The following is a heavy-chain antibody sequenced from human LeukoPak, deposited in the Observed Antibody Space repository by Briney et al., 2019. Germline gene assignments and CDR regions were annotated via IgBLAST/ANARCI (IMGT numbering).Heavy chain of an antibody. D-gene: IGHD6-13*01. Sequence: PGGSLRLSCAASGFTFTNAWMSWVRQAPGKGLEWVGRIKSKTDGGTTDYAAPVKGRFTISRDDSKNTLYLQMNSLKTEDTAVYYCTTSLAAAGRYDYWGQGTLVTVSS. J-gene: IGHJ4*02. CDR2: IKSKTDGGTT. CDR3: TTSLAAAGRYDY. CDR1: GFTFTNAW. V-gene: IGHV3-15*01.